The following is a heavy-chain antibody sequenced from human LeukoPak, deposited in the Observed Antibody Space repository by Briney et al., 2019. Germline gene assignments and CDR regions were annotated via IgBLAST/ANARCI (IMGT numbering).Heavy chain of an antibody. J-gene: IGHJ4*02. V-gene: IGHV4-59*12. D-gene: IGHD3-9*01. CDR3: ARDLSFDWFPYYFDY. CDR2: IYYTGNT. Sequence: SETLSLTCTVSGDSITSSYWSWIRQPPGKGLEWIGYIYYTGNTNDNPSLKSRVTVSMDTSKNQFSLKLTSVTAADTAVYYCARDLSFDWFPYYFDYWGQGILVTVSS. CDR1: GDSITSSY.